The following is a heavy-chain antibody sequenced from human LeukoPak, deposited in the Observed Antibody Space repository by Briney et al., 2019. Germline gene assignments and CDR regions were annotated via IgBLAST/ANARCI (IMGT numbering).Heavy chain of an antibody. CDR1: GYTFTDYY. CDR3: ARGAPPWILTPGGLDP. CDR2: VDPEDGET. D-gene: IGHD5-18*01. Sequence: ASVKISCKVSGYTFTDYYMHWVQQAPGKGLEWMGLVDPEDGETIYAEKFQGRVTITADTSTDTAYMELSSLRSEDTAVYYCARGAPPWILTPGGLDPWGQGTLVTVSS. J-gene: IGHJ5*02. V-gene: IGHV1-69-2*01.